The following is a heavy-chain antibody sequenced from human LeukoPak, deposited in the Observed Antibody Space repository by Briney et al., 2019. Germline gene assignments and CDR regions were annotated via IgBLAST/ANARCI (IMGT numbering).Heavy chain of an antibody. J-gene: IGHJ6*02. CDR3: ARSSKVLLWFGENYYYGMDV. V-gene: IGHV1-69*04. Sequence: SVKVFCKASAGNFSSYAMSWVRPAPGQGLEWLGRIIPIFGIANYAQKFQGRVTITADKSTSTAYMELSSLRSEDTAVYYCARSSKVLLWFGENYYYGMDVWGQRTTVTVSS. CDR2: IIPIFGIA. CDR1: AGNFSSYA. D-gene: IGHD3-10*01.